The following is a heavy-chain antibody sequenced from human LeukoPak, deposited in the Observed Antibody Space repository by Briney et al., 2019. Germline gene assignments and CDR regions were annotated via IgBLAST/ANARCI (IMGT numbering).Heavy chain of an antibody. V-gene: IGHV4-59*06. CDR1: GGSFSNYY. J-gene: IGHJ4*02. D-gene: IGHD6-19*01. Sequence: PSETLSLTCAVYGGSFSNYYWSWIRQPPGKGLEWIGYIYYSGSTEYNPSLKSRLTISLDASKNQFSLKLSSVTAADTAVYYCARSGPHGGWYYFDYWGQGTLVTVSS. CDR3: ARSGPHGGWYYFDY. CDR2: IYYSGST.